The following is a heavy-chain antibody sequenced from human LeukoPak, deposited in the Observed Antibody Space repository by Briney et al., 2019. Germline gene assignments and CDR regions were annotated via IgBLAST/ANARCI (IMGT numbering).Heavy chain of an antibody. Sequence: GGSLRLSCAASGFTFSSYSMNWVRQAPGKGLEWVSYISSSSSTIYYADSVKGRFTISRDNAKKSLYLQMNSLRAEDTAVYYCAKDHIGVAGPGVSSGYYIEYFQHWGQGTLVTVSS. CDR3: AKDHIGVAGPGVSSGYYIEYFQH. V-gene: IGHV3-48*01. CDR1: GFTFSSYS. CDR2: ISSSSSTI. D-gene: IGHD3-22*01. J-gene: IGHJ1*01.